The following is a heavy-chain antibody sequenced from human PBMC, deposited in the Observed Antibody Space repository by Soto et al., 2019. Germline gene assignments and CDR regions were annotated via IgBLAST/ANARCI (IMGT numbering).Heavy chain of an antibody. Sequence: SETLSLTCAVSGGSFIGYFWSWIRQSPDKGLEWIGEINDSGSTYYNPSFKSRLTISVDTSKSQISLTLTSVTAADSAVYYCQGGDFWGQGTRVTVSS. J-gene: IGHJ4*02. CDR2: INDSGST. D-gene: IGHD3-16*01. V-gene: IGHV4-34*01. CDR3: QGGDF. CDR1: GGSFIGYF.